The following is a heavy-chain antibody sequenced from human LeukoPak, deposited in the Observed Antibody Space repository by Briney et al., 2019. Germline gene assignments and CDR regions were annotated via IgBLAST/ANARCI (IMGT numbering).Heavy chain of an antibody. CDR3: ARGGGGYSYVSY. CDR2: ISAYNGNT. Sequence: ASVKVSCKASGYTFTSYGISWVRQAPGQGLEWMGWISAYNGNTNYAQKLQGRVTMTRDTSISTAYMELSRLRSDDTAVYYCARGGGGYSYVSYWGQGTLVTVSS. V-gene: IGHV1-18*01. J-gene: IGHJ4*02. CDR1: GYTFTSYG. D-gene: IGHD5-18*01.